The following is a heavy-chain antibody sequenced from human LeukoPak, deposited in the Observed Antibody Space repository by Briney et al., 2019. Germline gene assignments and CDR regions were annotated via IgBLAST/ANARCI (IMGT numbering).Heavy chain of an antibody. J-gene: IGHJ4*02. CDR1: GGSISSGCYY. D-gene: IGHD3-16*01. V-gene: IGHV4-31*03. Sequence: SETLSLTCTVSGGSISSGCYYWIWIRQHPGKGLEWIGYIYYSGSTYYYPSLKSRVTISVDTSKNQFSLKLSSVTAADTAVYYCARYRGTFDYWGQGTLVTVSS. CDR3: ARYRGTFDY. CDR2: IYYSGST.